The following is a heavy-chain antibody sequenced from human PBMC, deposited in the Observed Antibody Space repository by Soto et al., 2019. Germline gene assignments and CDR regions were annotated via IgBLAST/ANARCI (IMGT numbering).Heavy chain of an antibody. J-gene: IGHJ4*02. CDR2: ISYDGSNK. CDR1: GFTFSSYG. V-gene: IGHV3-30*18. CDR3: AKDQENGNYDTTRPTDC. Sequence: VQLVESGGGVVQPGRSLRLSCAASGFTFSSYGMHWVRQAPGKGLEWLAVISYDGSNKNYVDSVKGRFTISRDNSKSTLYLQMNSLRAADTAVYYCAKDQENGNYDTTRPTDCWGQGTLVSVSS. D-gene: IGHD4-4*01.